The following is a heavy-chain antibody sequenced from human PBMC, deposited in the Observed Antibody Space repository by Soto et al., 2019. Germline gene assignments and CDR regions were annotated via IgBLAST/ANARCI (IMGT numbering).Heavy chain of an antibody. CDR3: ALGGGYLTVYGMDV. CDR1: GGTFSSYA. Sequence: QVQLVQSGAEVKEPGSSVKVSCWASGGTFSSYAISWVLRAPGQGLEWMGGLIPNFGTTNYQQKFQGRVTSSADETTSTAHMELSSLRSEDTGVYYCALGGGYLTVYGMDVWGQGTTVTVSS. V-gene: IGHV1-69*12. J-gene: IGHJ6*02. D-gene: IGHD2-21*01. CDR2: LIPNFGTT.